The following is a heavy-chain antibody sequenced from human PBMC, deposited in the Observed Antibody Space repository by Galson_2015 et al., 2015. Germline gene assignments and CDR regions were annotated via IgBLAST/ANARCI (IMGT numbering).Heavy chain of an antibody. CDR3: ARDGRRWGFDY. J-gene: IGHJ4*02. Sequence: SLRLSCAASGFTFSNYEMNWVRQAPGKGLEWVSYIGKSGGTMYYADSVKGRFTISRDNAKNSVFLQMNSLRVEDTAVYYCARDGRRWGFDYCGQGPLVTASS. CDR1: GFTFSNYE. V-gene: IGHV3-48*03. CDR2: IGKSGGTM. D-gene: IGHD3-16*01.